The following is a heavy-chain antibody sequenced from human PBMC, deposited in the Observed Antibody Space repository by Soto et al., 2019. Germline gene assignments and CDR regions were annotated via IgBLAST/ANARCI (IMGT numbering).Heavy chain of an antibody. Sequence: QVQLVQSGAEVKKTGASVKVSCKASGYTFTGYYIHWVRQAPRHGFEWKGWLNPAYGGANLGEKFQGRVTMTIDTSITAAYMELSRLRSDDTAVYYCARDVGGTSAYLGYWGQGTLVTVSS. CDR2: LNPAYGGA. CDR3: ARDVGGTSAYLGY. J-gene: IGHJ4*02. V-gene: IGHV1-2*02. D-gene: IGHD3-16*01. CDR1: GYTFTGYY.